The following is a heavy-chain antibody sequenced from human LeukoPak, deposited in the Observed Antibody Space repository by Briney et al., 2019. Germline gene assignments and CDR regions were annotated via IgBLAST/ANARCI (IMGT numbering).Heavy chain of an antibody. CDR2: IAFDDTDR. Sequence: GGSLRLSCTASGFIFGDYAMHWVRQAPGKGLEWVAAIAFDDTDRYYIDSVKGRFTISRDDSKNTLYLHMTSLRAEDTAVYYCTNSDDYGDYWGQGTLVTVSS. J-gene: IGHJ4*02. V-gene: IGHV3-30*04. CDR1: GFIFGDYA. CDR3: TNSDDYGDY.